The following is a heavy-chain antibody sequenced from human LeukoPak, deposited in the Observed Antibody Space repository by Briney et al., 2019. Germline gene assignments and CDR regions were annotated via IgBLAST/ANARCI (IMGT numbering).Heavy chain of an antibody. V-gene: IGHV3-33*08. CDR3: ARESRAITFGGVIAD. CDR2: IWYDGSNK. D-gene: IGHD3-16*02. CDR1: GFTFRSYS. J-gene: IGHJ4*02. Sequence: GGSLRLSCAASGFTFRSYSITWVRQAPGKGLEWAAVIWYDGSNKYYADSVKGRFTISRDNSKNTLYLQMNSLRAEDTAVYYCARESRAITFGGVIADWGQGTLVTVSS.